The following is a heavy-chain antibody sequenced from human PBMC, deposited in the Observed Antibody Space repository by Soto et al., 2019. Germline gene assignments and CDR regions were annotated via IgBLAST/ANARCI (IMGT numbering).Heavy chain of an antibody. J-gene: IGHJ5*01. CDR2: IYYSGSI. CDR1: CGSISSGGYS. CDR3: ATVPDS. V-gene: IGHV4-31*03. Sequence: QVQLQESGPGLVKPLQTLSRTCTVSCGSISSGGYSWSSIRQHPGKGLEWIGYIYYSGSIYSNPSLQNRVTISEMTTKKQSSLKQTSVTAANKTMYYCATVPDSWGQGTLMTVSS.